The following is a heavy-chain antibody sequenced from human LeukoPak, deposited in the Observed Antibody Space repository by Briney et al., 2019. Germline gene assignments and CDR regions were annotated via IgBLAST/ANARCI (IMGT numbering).Heavy chain of an antibody. V-gene: IGHV1-8*01. Sequence: ASVKVSCKASGYTFTSYDINWVRQATGQGLEWVGWMNPNSGNTGYAQKFQGRVTMTRNTSISTAYMELSSLRSEDTAVYYCARGLPGDCSSTSCYRRIYYYGMDVWGQGTTVTVSS. CDR1: GYTFTSYD. CDR2: MNPNSGNT. CDR3: ARGLPGDCSSTSCYRRIYYYGMDV. D-gene: IGHD2-2*01. J-gene: IGHJ6*02.